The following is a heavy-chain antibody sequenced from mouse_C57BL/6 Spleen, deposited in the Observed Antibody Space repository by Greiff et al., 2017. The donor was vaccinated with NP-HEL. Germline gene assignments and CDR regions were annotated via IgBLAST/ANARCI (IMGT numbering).Heavy chain of an antibody. Sequence: QVQLKQPGAELVKPGASVKLSCKASGYTFTSYWMHWVKQRPGQGLEWIGMIHPNSGSTNYNEKFKSKATLTVDKSSSTAYMQLSSLTSEDSAVYYCASHDGYYEAMDYWGQGTSVTVSS. D-gene: IGHD2-3*01. J-gene: IGHJ4*01. V-gene: IGHV1-64*01. CDR1: GYTFTSYW. CDR2: IHPNSGST. CDR3: ASHDGYYEAMDY.